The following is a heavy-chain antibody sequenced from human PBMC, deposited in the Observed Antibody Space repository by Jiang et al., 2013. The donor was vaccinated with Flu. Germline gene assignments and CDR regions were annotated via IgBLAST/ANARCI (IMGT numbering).Heavy chain of an antibody. Sequence: GAEVKKPGESLKISCKGSGYSFTSYWIGWVRQMPGKGLEWMGIVYVGDFENRYSDSDTKYSPAFQGQVTMSADKSSRTAYLQWSSLKASDTAIYYCARLNIALMVHATPDGWFDPWGQGTLVTVSS. V-gene: IGHV5-51*03. CDR3: ARLNIALMVHATPDGWFDP. CDR1: GYSFTSYW. CDR2: VYVGDFENRYSDSDT. D-gene: IGHD2-8*01. J-gene: IGHJ5*02.